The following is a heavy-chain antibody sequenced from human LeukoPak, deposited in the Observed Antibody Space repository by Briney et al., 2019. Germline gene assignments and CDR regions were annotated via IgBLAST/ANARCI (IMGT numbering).Heavy chain of an antibody. D-gene: IGHD4/OR15-4a*01. CDR2: IGSRGATI. CDR3: ARRAGAYSHPYDY. CDR1: GFTFSNYE. J-gene: IGHJ4*02. Sequence: QPGGSLRLSCAASGFTFSNYEMNWVRQAPGKGLDWVSYIGSRGATIYYADSVKGRFTISRDNAKNSLYLQMNSLRAEDTAVYYCARRAGAYSHPYDYWGQGTLVTVSS. V-gene: IGHV3-48*03.